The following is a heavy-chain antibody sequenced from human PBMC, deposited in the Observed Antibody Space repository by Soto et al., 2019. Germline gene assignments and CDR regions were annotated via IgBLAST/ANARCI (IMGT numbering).Heavy chain of an antibody. CDR3: ARVTYSGYDYAAFDI. Sequence: SVKVSCKASGGTFSSYAISWVRQAPGEGLEWMGGIIPIFGTANYAQKFQGRVTITADESTSTAYMELSSLRSEDTAVYYCARVTYSGYDYAAFDIWGQGTMVTVSS. CDR1: GGTFSSYA. CDR2: IIPIFGTA. V-gene: IGHV1-69*13. D-gene: IGHD5-12*01. J-gene: IGHJ3*02.